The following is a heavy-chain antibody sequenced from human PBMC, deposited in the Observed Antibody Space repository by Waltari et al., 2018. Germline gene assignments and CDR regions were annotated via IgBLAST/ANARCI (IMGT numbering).Heavy chain of an antibody. D-gene: IGHD6-19*01. CDR2: ISSCGKTT. Sequence: EVQLVESGGGWVKPGGSLRLSCKAPGILFSNYEMNWVHQAPGKGLWWCSYISSCGKTTDNVDSVKGLFSISRDNGKNSLYLQMNSLRVEDTAVYFCATDHVRGWYPFENWGQGTLVTVSS. J-gene: IGHJ4*02. CDR1: GILFSNYE. V-gene: IGHV3-48*03. CDR3: ATDHVRGWYPFEN.